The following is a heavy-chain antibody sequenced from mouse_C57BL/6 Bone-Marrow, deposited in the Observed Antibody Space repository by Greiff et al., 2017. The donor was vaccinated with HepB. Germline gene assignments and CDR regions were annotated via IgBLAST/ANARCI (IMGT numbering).Heavy chain of an antibody. D-gene: IGHD1-1*01. CDR2: IYPGSGST. Sequence: VQLQQPGAELVKPGASVKMSCKASGYTFTSYWITWVKQRPGQGLEWIGDIYPGSGSTNYNEKFKSKATLTVDTSSSTAYMQLSCLTSEDSAVYCSASQGDYYGSSVYYARDYWGQGTSVTVSS. J-gene: IGHJ4*01. CDR1: GYTFTSYW. V-gene: IGHV1-55*01. CDR3: ASQGDYYGSSVYYARDY.